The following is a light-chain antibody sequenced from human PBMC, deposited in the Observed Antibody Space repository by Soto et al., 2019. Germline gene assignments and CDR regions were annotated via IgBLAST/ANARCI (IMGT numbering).Light chain of an antibody. CDR1: SSNIGAGYD. CDR2: GNT. Sequence: QSVLTQPPSVSGAAGQRVTIACTGRSSNIGAGYDVHWYQQLPGRAPKLLIYGNTNRPSGVPDRFSGSKSGTSASLAITGLQAEDEADYYCLSFDSSLSVVFGGGTKVTVL. J-gene: IGLJ2*01. CDR3: LSFDSSLSVV. V-gene: IGLV1-40*01.